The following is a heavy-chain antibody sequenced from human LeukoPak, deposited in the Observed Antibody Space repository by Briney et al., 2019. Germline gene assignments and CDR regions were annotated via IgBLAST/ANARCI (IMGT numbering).Heavy chain of an antibody. J-gene: IGHJ6*03. CDR1: GGSISSYY. CDR3: ASATYYDFWSGPPYYYYMDV. D-gene: IGHD3-3*01. V-gene: IGHV4-59*01. Sequence: SETLSLTCTVSGGSISSYYWSWIRQPPGKGLEWIGYIYYSGSTNYNPSLKSRVTISVDTSKNQFSLKLSSVTAADTAVYYCASATYYDFWSGPPYYYYMDVWGKGTTVTVSS. CDR2: IYYSGST.